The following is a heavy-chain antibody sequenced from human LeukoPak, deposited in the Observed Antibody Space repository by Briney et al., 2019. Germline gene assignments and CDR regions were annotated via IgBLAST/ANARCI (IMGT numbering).Heavy chain of an antibody. D-gene: IGHD3-10*01. CDR1: GFIFNDYT. Sequence: GGSLRLSCTASGFIFNDYTMHWVRQAPGKGLEWVSGMSWNRGTIEYADSVRGRFTISRDNAKNSLYLQMNSLRPEDMALYYCAKAGGFGELLSGGMDYWGQGTLVTVSS. CDR2: MSWNRGTI. CDR3: AKAGGFGELLSGGMDY. V-gene: IGHV3-9*03. J-gene: IGHJ4*02.